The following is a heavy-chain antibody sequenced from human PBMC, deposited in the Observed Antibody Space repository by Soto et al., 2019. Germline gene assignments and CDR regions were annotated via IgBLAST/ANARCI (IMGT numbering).Heavy chain of an antibody. CDR3: ARRQIPPPTRGAANARGGMDV. J-gene: IGHJ6*01. CDR2: IWNDGTNN. D-gene: IGHD6-13*01. CDR1: GFTFNNYG. V-gene: IGHV3-33*01. Sequence: QVQLVEAGGGVVQPGRSLRLSCAASGFTFNNYGMHCVRQAPGKGLEWLAVIWNDGTNNYYANSVKGRFTISRDNSKNTLYLQMSSLKAEDTEVYYCARRQIPPPTRGAANARGGMDVWGQGTTVTVSS.